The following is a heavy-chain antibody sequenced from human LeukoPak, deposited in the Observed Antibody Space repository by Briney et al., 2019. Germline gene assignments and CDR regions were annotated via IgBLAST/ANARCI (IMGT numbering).Heavy chain of an antibody. Sequence: PSETLSLTCAVSGGSISSSNWWSWVRQPPGKGLEWIGEIYHSGSTNYNPSLKSRVTISVDKSKNQFSLKLSSVTAADTAVYYCARDRVIAATRVARYGMDVWGQGTTVTVSS. V-gene: IGHV4-4*02. CDR1: GGSISSSNW. D-gene: IGHD2-15*01. CDR2: IYHSGST. J-gene: IGHJ6*02. CDR3: ARDRVIAATRVARYGMDV.